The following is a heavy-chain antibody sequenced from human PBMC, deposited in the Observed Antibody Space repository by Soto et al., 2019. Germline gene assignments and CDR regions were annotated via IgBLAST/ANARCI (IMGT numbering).Heavy chain of an antibody. J-gene: IGHJ4*02. Sequence: TLCVTCTVSGGSISSGGYYWSCIRQPLGKGLEWIGYIYYSGSTNYNPSLKSRVTISVDTTKNQSSLMLSSVTAADTAVYYCAREDIRGVRSFDYCGEGILVTVSS. D-gene: IGHD3-10*01. CDR1: GGSISSGGYY. V-gene: IGHV4-30-4*01. CDR3: AREDIRGVRSFDY. CDR2: IYYSGST.